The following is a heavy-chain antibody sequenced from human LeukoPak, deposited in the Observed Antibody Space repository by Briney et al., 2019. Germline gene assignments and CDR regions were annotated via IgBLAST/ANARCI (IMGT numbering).Heavy chain of an antibody. CDR3: ARDLGPGERELYYYYYYMDV. D-gene: IGHD1-7*01. Sequence: ASVKVSCKASGYTFTSYYMHWVRQAPGQGLEWMGIINPSGGSTSYAQKFQGRVTMTRDTSISTAYMELSRLRSDDTAVYYCARDLGPGERELYYYYYYMDVWGKGTTVTVSS. CDR2: INPSGGST. CDR1: GYTFTSYY. V-gene: IGHV1-46*01. J-gene: IGHJ6*03.